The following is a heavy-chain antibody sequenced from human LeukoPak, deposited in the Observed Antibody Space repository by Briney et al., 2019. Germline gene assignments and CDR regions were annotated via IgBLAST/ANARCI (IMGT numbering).Heavy chain of an antibody. Sequence: GGSLRLSCAASGFSFSDYYMTWIRQAPGKGLEWVSYISSSSSYTNYADSVKGRFTISRDNAKNSLYLQMNSLRAADTAVYYCARVWRSGRYGGFDYWGQGTLVTVSS. J-gene: IGHJ4*02. D-gene: IGHD4-23*01. CDR3: ARVWRSGRYGGFDY. CDR2: ISSSSSYT. V-gene: IGHV3-11*06. CDR1: GFSFSDYY.